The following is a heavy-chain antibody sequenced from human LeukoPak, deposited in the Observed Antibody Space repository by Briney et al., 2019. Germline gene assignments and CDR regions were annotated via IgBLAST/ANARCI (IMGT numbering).Heavy chain of an antibody. D-gene: IGHD1-26*01. Sequence: SVKVSCKASGGTFSSYAISWERQAPGQGLEWMGGIIPIFGTANYAQKFQGRVTITTDESTSTAYMELSSLRSEDTAVYYCARVRTSGSYYYYMDVWGKGTTVTVSS. J-gene: IGHJ6*03. CDR1: GGTFSSYA. CDR2: IIPIFGTA. CDR3: ARVRTSGSYYYYMDV. V-gene: IGHV1-69*05.